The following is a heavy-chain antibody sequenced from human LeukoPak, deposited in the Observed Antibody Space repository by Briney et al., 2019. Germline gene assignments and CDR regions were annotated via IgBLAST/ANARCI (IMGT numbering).Heavy chain of an antibody. J-gene: IGHJ3*02. CDR3: ARELGAFDI. CDR1: GFTFYSYS. D-gene: IGHD7-27*01. V-gene: IGHV3-21*01. Sequence: GGSLRLSCAASGFTFYSYSMNWVRRAPGKGLEWVSSISSSSSYIYYADSLKGRFTISRDNAKNSLYLQMNSLRAEDTAVYYCARELGAFDIWGQGTMVTVSS. CDR2: ISSSSSYI.